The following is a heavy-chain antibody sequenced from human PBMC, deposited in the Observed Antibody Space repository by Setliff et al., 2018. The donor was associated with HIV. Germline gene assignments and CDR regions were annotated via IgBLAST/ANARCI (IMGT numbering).Heavy chain of an antibody. CDR3: ATDDHCSGGSCFLTMDY. CDR2: IIPMFSTV. V-gene: IGHV1-69*05. D-gene: IGHD2-15*01. Sequence: SVKVSCKASGGTFSTHVISWVRQAPGQGLEWIGGIIPMFSTVSYAKKYQGRVTITTDESTTTAYMELTSLGSEDTAVYYCATDDHCSGGSCFLTMDYWGLGTLVTVSS. J-gene: IGHJ4*02. CDR1: GGTFSTHV.